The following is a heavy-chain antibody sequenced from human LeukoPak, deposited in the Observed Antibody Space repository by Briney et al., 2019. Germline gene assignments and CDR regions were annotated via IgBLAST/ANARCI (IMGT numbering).Heavy chain of an antibody. Sequence: ASVKVSCKASGYTFIDYYMHWVRQAPGQGLEWMGWINPNSDDTHYAQKFQDRVTMTRDTSINTAYMELSSLTSDDTAVYYCARSQCSGANCYSEDWFDPWGQGTVVTVSS. J-gene: IGHJ5*02. CDR3: ARSQCSGANCYSEDWFDP. CDR1: GYTFIDYY. CDR2: INPNSDDT. D-gene: IGHD2-15*01. V-gene: IGHV1-2*02.